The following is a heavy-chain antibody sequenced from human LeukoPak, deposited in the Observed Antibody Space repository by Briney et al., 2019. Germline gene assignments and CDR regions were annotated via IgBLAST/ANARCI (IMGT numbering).Heavy chain of an antibody. J-gene: IGHJ4*02. CDR2: ISSSGSTI. Sequence: PGGSLRLSCAASGFTFSSYEMNRVRQAPGKGLEWVSYISSSGSTIYYADSVKGRFTISRDNAKNSLYLQMNSLRAEDTAVYYCARVSVAYYYDSSGYYLGAFDYWGQGTLVTVSS. D-gene: IGHD3-22*01. CDR3: ARVSVAYYYDSSGYYLGAFDY. V-gene: IGHV3-48*03. CDR1: GFTFSSYE.